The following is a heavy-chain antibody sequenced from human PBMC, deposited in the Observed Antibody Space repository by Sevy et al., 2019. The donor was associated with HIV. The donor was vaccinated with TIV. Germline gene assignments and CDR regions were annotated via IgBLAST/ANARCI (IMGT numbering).Heavy chain of an antibody. CDR1: GFIFTDYW. J-gene: IGHJ4*02. D-gene: IGHD3-3*01. CDR3: AREVGGFNWRPYYFDS. CDR2: IKQDQSEK. Sequence: GGSLRLSCETSGFIFTDYWMSWVRQIPGKGLEWVATIKQDQSEKYYGDSVKGRFAISRESAKKSVSLQMNGLRAEDTALYFCAREVGGFNWRPYYFDSWGQGTLVTVSS. V-gene: IGHV3-7*01.